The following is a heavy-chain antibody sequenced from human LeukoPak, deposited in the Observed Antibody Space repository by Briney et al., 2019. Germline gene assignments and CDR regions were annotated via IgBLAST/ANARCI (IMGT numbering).Heavy chain of an antibody. CDR1: GFTFDDYA. Sequence: GGSLRLSCAASGFTFDDYAMHWVRQAPGKGLEWVSGINWNGDYTDYADSVKGRFTISRDNAKNSLHLQMNSLRAEDTAFYYCARTFYSHGWYVDYWGQGTLVTVSS. CDR3: ARTFYSHGWYVDY. CDR2: INWNGDYT. D-gene: IGHD6-19*01. V-gene: IGHV3-20*04. J-gene: IGHJ4*02.